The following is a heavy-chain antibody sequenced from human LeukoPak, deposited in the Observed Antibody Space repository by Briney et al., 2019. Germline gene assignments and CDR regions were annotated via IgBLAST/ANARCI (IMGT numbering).Heavy chain of an antibody. D-gene: IGHD3-10*01. CDR2: IYTSGST. V-gene: IGHV4-61*02. CDR1: GGSISSGDYY. J-gene: IGHJ6*03. Sequence: SQTLSLTCTVSGGSISSGDYYWSWIRQPAGKGLEWIGRIYTSGSTNYNPSLKSRVTMSVDTSKNQFSLKLSSVTAADTAVYYCARVELGITMVRGVITQHYYYYYYMDVWGKGTTVTVSS. CDR3: ARVELGITMVRGVITQHYYYYYYMDV.